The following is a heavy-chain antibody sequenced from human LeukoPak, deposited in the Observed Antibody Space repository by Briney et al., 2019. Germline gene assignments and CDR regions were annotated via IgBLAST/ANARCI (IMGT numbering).Heavy chain of an antibody. V-gene: IGHV4-61*02. Sequence: PSETLSLTCTVSGGSISSGSYYWSWIRQPAGKGLEWIGRIYTSGSTNYNPSLKSRVTISVDTSKNQFSLKLSSVTAADTAVYYCARLPFMAAAGTVWFDPWGQGTLVTVSS. CDR3: ARLPFMAAAGTVWFDP. D-gene: IGHD6-13*01. J-gene: IGHJ5*02. CDR2: IYTSGST. CDR1: GGSISSGSYY.